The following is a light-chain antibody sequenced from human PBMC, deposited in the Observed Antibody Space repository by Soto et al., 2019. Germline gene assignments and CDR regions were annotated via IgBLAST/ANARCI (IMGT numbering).Light chain of an antibody. CDR3: QQYESTPPT. Sequence: DIVMTQSPDSLAVSLGESATINCKSSQSVLYSSNNKNYLAWYQQRPGQPPKLLIYWASTRESGVPDRFSGSGSGTDFTLTLNSLQAEDVAVYYCQQYESTPPTFGKGTKLEIK. CDR1: QSVLYSSNNKNY. J-gene: IGKJ2*01. CDR2: WAS. V-gene: IGKV4-1*01.